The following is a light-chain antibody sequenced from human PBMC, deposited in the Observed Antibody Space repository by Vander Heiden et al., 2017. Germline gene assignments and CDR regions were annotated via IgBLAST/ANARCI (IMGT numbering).Light chain of an antibody. Sequence: DIVMTQSPDSLAVSLGERATINCKSSLSVLYSSNNKNYLAWYQQKPGQPPKLLIYWASTRESGVPDRFSGSGSGTDFTLTISSLQAEDVAVYYCQQYYSTPRWTFGQGTKVEIK. CDR1: LSVLYSSNNKNY. CDR2: WAS. J-gene: IGKJ1*01. V-gene: IGKV4-1*01. CDR3: QQYYSTPRWT.